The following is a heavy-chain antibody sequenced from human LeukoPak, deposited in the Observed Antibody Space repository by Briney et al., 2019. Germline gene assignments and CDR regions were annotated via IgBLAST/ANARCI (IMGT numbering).Heavy chain of an antibody. Sequence: SVKVSCKASGGTFSSYAISWVRQAPGQGLEWMGRIIPILGIANYAQKFQGRVTITADKSTSTAYMELSSLRSEDTAVYYCARQHGSGSYRFDYWGQGTLVTVSS. CDR1: GGTFSSYA. V-gene: IGHV1-69*04. CDR2: IIPILGIA. J-gene: IGHJ4*02. CDR3: ARQHGSGSYRFDY. D-gene: IGHD3-10*01.